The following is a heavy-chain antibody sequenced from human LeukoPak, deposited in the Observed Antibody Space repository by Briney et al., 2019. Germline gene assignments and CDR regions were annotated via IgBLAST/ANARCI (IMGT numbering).Heavy chain of an antibody. CDR1: GFTFSSYA. CDR2: ISGSGGST. V-gene: IGHV3-23*01. Sequence: GGSLRLSCAASGFTFSSYAMSWVRQAPGKGLEWVPAISGSGGSTYYADSVKGRFTISRDNSKNTLYLQMNSLRAEDTAVYYCAKDRRYSSSSGDFDYWGQGTLVTVSS. CDR3: AKDRRYSSSSGDFDY. D-gene: IGHD6-6*01. J-gene: IGHJ4*02.